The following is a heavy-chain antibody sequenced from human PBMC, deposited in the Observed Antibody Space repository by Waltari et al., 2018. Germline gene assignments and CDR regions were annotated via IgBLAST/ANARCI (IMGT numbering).Heavy chain of an antibody. V-gene: IGHV3-15*01. CDR1: GFTFSNAW. J-gene: IGHJ6*02. CDR3: TTDAYYYYGMDV. CDR2: IKSKTDGGTT. Sequence: EVQLVESGGGLVKPGGSLRLSCAASGFTFSNAWMSWVRQAPGKGLEWVGRIKSKTDGGTTDYASPVKGRFTISRDYSKNPLYLQMNSLNTEDTAVYYCTTDAYYYYGMDVWGQGTTVTVSS.